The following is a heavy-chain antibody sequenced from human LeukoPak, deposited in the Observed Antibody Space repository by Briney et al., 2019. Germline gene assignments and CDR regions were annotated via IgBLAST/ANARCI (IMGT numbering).Heavy chain of an antibody. D-gene: IGHD6-13*01. V-gene: IGHV1-2*02. CDR1: GYTFTGYY. CDR2: INPNSGGT. Sequence: ASVKVSCRASGYTFTGYYMHWVRQAPGQGLEWMGWINPNSGGTNYAQKFQGRVTMTRDTSISTAYMELSRLRSDDTAVYYCARHSSSWRNFDYWGRGTLVTVSS. J-gene: IGHJ4*02. CDR3: ARHSSSWRNFDY.